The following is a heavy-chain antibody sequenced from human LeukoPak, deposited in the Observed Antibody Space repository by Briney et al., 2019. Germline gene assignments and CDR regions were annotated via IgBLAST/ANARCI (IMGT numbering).Heavy chain of an antibody. J-gene: IGHJ4*02. V-gene: IGHV3-23*01. Sequence: GGSLRLSCAVSGFTFSNYVMNWVRQAPGKGLEWGSTISGSGGATYYADSVKGRFTISRDNSKNTLYLQMNSLRVEDTAVCYCARRSPSGSYWGDFDYWGQGTLVTVSS. CDR1: GFTFSNYV. CDR2: ISGSGGAT. CDR3: ARRSPSGSYWGDFDY. D-gene: IGHD1-26*01.